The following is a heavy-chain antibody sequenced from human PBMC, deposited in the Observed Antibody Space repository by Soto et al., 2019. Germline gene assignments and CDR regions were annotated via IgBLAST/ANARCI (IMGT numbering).Heavy chain of an antibody. J-gene: IGHJ4*02. CDR2: MNPNSGNT. CDR3: ARGHIAAAGTTIDY. D-gene: IGHD6-13*01. V-gene: IGHV1-8*01. Sequence: QVQLVQSGAEVKKPGASVKVSCKASGYTFTSYDINWVRQATGQGLEWMGWMNPNSGNTGYAQKFQGRVTMSRNTSISTAYMELSSLRSEDTAVYYCARGHIAAAGTTIDYWGQGTLVTVSS. CDR1: GYTFTSYD.